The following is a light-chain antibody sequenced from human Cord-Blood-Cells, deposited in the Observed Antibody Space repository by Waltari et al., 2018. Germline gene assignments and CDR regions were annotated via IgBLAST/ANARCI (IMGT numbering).Light chain of an antibody. CDR1: QSVSSY. CDR3: QQRSNWPLT. Sequence: EIVLTQSPATLASSPGERATLCCRASQSVSSYLAWYQQKPGQAPRLLIYDASNRATGIPARFSGSGSGTDFTLTISSLEPEDFAVYYCQQRSNWPLTFGGGTKVEIK. V-gene: IGKV3-11*01. J-gene: IGKJ4*01. CDR2: DAS.